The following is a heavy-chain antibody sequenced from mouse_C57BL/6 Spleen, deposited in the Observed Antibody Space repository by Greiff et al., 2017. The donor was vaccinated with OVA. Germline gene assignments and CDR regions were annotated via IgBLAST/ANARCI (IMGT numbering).Heavy chain of an antibody. CDR1: GYTFTSYW. CDR2: INPSNGGT. CDR3: ARSGLLRYWYFDV. V-gene: IGHV1-53*01. D-gene: IGHD1-1*01. J-gene: IGHJ1*03. Sequence: QVQLQQPGTELVKPGASVTLSCKASGYTFTSYWMHWVKQRPGQGLEWIGNINPSNGGTNYNEKLKSKATLTVDQSSSTAYMQLSSLTSEDSAVYYCARSGLLRYWYFDVWGTGTTVTVSA.